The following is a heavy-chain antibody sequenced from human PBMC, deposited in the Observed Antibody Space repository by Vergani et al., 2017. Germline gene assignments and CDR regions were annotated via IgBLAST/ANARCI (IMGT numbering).Heavy chain of an antibody. D-gene: IGHD3-10*01. CDR1: GGSISSGDYY. Sequence: QVQLQESGPGLVKPSQTLSLTCTVSGGSISSGDYYWSWIRQPPGKGLEWIGYIYYSGSTYYNPSLKSRVTISVDTSKNQFSLKRSSVTAADTAVYYCARVGVVRGVSYYYYYYGMDVWGQGTTVTVSS. V-gene: IGHV4-30-4*08. CDR2: IYYSGST. CDR3: ARVGVVRGVSYYYYYYGMDV. J-gene: IGHJ6*02.